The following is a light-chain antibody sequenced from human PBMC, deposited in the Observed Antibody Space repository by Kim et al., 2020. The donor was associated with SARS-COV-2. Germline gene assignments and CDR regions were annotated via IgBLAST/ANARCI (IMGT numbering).Light chain of an antibody. Sequence: GQSITISCTGTSRDVGGYNYVSWYQQHPGKAPKLMLFDVSQRPSGVSNRFSGSKSGNTASLTISGLQAEDEADYHCSSYTSSRTWVFGGGTKLTVL. CDR3: SSYTSSRTWV. J-gene: IGLJ3*02. V-gene: IGLV2-14*04. CDR1: SRDVGGYNY. CDR2: DVS.